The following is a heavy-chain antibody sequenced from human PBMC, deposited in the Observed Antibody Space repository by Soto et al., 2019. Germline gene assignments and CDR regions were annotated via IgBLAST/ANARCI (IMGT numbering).Heavy chain of an antibody. Sequence: GGSLRLSCAASGFTFSSYAMSWVRQAPGKGLEWVSAISGSGGSTYYADSVKGRFTISRDNSKNTLYLQMNSLRAEDTAVYYCAKDGLFGGGYYYYGMDVWGQGTTVTVSS. CDR1: GFTFSSYA. V-gene: IGHV3-23*01. CDR3: AKDGLFGGGYYYYGMDV. CDR2: ISGSGGST. J-gene: IGHJ6*02. D-gene: IGHD3-3*01.